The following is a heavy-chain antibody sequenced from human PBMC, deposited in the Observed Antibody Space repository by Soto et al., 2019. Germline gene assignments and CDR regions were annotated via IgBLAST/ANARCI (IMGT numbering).Heavy chain of an antibody. CDR1: GGSISSSSYY. CDR2: IYYSGST. J-gene: IGHJ3*02. Sequence: PSETLSLTCTVSGGSISSSSYYWGWIRQPPGKGLEWIGSIYYSGSTYYNPSLKSRVTISVDTSKNQFSLKLSSVTAADTAVYYCAREGSSWYYAFDIWGQGTMVTASS. D-gene: IGHD6-13*01. V-gene: IGHV4-39*02. CDR3: AREGSSWYYAFDI.